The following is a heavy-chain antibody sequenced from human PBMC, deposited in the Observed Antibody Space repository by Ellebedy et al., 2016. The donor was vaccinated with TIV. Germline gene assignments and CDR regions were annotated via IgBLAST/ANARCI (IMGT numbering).Heavy chain of an antibody. J-gene: IGHJ6*02. V-gene: IGHV3-11*03. CDR3: AKDWRCSGGSCYYGMDV. CDR1: GFTFSDYY. D-gene: IGHD2-15*01. Sequence: GESLKISXAASGFTFSDYYMSWIRQAPGKGLEWVSYISSSSSYTNYADSVKGRFTISRDNAKNSLYLQMNSLRAEDTAVYYCAKDWRCSGGSCYYGMDVWGQGTTVTVSS. CDR2: ISSSSSYT.